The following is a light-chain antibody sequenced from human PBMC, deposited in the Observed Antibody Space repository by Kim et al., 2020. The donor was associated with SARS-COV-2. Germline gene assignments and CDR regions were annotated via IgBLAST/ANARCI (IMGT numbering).Light chain of an antibody. CDR3: QVWDSSSDHVV. V-gene: IGLV3-21*03. CDR2: DDS. CDR1: NIGSKS. Sequence: SYELTQPPSASVAPGKTARITCWGNNIGSKSVYWYQQKPGQAPVLVVYDDSDRPSGIPERFSGSNSGNTATLTISRVDAGDEADYYCQVWDSSSDHVVFGGGTQLTVL. J-gene: IGLJ2*01.